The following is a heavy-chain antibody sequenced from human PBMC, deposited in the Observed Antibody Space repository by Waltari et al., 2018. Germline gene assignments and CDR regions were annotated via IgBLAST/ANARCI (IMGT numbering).Heavy chain of an antibody. Sequence: EVQLVESGGGLVQPRGSLRISCAASGFTFRRSWMTWVRKAPGKGLEWVANIKEDGSEGYYVDSVKGRFTISRDNTKNALFLQMNSLRAEDTAAYYCATVEWYRMDYWGQGTLVTVSS. D-gene: IGHD3-3*01. V-gene: IGHV3-7*01. J-gene: IGHJ4*02. CDR2: IKEDGSEG. CDR3: ATVEWYRMDY. CDR1: GFTFRRSW.